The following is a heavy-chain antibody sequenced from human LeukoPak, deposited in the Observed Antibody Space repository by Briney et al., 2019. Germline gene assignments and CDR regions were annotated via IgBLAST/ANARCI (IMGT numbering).Heavy chain of an antibody. J-gene: IGHJ3*02. CDR1: GGSISSGGYY. CDR2: IYHSGST. D-gene: IGHD6-13*01. V-gene: IGHV4-30-2*01. CDR3: AREGIAAAAGNVRAFDI. Sequence: SQTLSLTCTVSGGSISSGGYYWSWIRQPPGKGLEWIGYIYHSGSTYYNPSLKSRVTISVDTSKNQFSLKLSSVTAADTAVYYCAREGIAAAAGNVRAFDIWGQGTMVTVSS.